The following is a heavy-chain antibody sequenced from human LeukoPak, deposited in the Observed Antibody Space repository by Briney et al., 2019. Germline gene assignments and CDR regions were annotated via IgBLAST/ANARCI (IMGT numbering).Heavy chain of an antibody. D-gene: IGHD2-2*01. CDR1: GYSISSGYY. J-gene: IGHJ3*02. CDR3: ARTNEQLRGDAFDI. CDR2: INHSGST. Sequence: PSETLSLTCTVSGYSISSGYYWSWIRQPPGKGLEWIGEINHSGSTNYNPSLKSRVTISVDTSKNQFSLKLSSVTAADTAVYYCARTNEQLRGDAFDIWGQGTMVTVSS. V-gene: IGHV4-38-2*02.